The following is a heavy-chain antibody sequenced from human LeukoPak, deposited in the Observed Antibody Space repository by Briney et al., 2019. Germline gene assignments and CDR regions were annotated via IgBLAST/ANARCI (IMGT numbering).Heavy chain of an antibody. CDR2: IKSKTDGGTT. J-gene: IGHJ4*02. D-gene: IGHD4-17*01. Sequence: GGSLRLSCAASGFTFSNAWMSWVRQAPGKGLEWVGRIKSKTDGGTTDYAAPVKGRFTISRDDSKNTLYLQMNSLKTEDTAVYYCTTGPYYGDYEDYWGQGTLVTVSS. CDR3: TTGPYYGDYEDY. V-gene: IGHV3-15*01. CDR1: GFTFSNAW.